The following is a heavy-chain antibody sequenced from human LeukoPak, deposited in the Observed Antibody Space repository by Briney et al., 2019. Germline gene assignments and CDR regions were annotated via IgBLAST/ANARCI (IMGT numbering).Heavy chain of an antibody. CDR1: GFTFDDYA. V-gene: IGHV3-9*01. CDR2: INWNSGSI. D-gene: IGHD3-10*01. Sequence: GGSLRLSCAASGFTFDDYAMHWVRQAPGKGLEWVSGINWNSGSIGYADSVKGRFTISRDNAKNSPYLQMNSLRAEDTALYYCAKDTGFHYYYGMDVWGQGTTVTVSS. CDR3: AKDTGFHYYYGMDV. J-gene: IGHJ6*02.